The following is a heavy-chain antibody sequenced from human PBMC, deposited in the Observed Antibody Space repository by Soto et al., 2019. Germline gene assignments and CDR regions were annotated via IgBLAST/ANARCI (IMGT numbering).Heavy chain of an antibody. Sequence: ASVKVSCRASGGTFSSYAISWVRQAPGQGLEWMGGIIPIFGTANYAQKFQGRVTITADESTSTAYMELSSLRSEDTAVYYCAREYDSSGYYYGDYFDYWGQGTLVTVSS. CDR3: AREYDSSGYYYGDYFDY. CDR1: GGTFSSYA. D-gene: IGHD3-22*01. V-gene: IGHV1-69*13. CDR2: IIPIFGTA. J-gene: IGHJ4*02.